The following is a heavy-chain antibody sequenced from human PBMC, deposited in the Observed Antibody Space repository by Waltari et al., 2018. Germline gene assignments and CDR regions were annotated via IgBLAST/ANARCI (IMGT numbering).Heavy chain of an antibody. CDR1: GFTFRDYA. J-gene: IGHJ4*02. CDR2: IRNEADDETT. V-gene: IGHV3-49*03. Sequence: EVQLAESGGGSVEPGRSLRLSCTTSGFTFRDYAMSWLRQAPGKGLEWVGFIRNEADDETTEYVTSVKGRFTISRDNSKRTTYLQMNSLKTEDTAVYYCTRDPWLCDYWGQGTLVTVSS. CDR3: TRDPWLCDY. D-gene: IGHD5-12*01.